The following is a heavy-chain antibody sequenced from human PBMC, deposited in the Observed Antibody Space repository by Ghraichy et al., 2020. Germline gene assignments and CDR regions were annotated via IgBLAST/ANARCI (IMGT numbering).Heavy chain of an antibody. Sequence: ASVKVSCKASGGTFSTYSINWVRQAPGQGLEWMGGIIPLFGTPNYAQKFVGRVTITTDISTRTAYIELTSLRSEDTAVYYCARDPMATGPRNAFDIWGQGTMVTVSS. CDR1: GGTFSTYS. V-gene: IGHV1-69*05. CDR2: IIPLFGTP. D-gene: IGHD5-24*01. J-gene: IGHJ3*02. CDR3: ARDPMATGPRNAFDI.